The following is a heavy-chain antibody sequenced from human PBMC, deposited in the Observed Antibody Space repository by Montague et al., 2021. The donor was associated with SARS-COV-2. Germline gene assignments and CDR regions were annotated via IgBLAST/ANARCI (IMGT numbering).Heavy chain of an antibody. CDR3: TSGREGNYNVMDV. D-gene: IGHD1-1*01. Sequence: CAISGDSVAGHRRRWEEHTSELQSRRQRVCRPQHKKKRYNDYAVSVRGRVTINPDTSKNQFSLQLNSVTPEDTAIYYCTSGREGNYNVMDVWGQGTTVNVSS. CDR1: GDSVAGHRRR. CDR2: PQHKKKRYN. V-gene: IGHV6-1*01. J-gene: IGHJ6*02.